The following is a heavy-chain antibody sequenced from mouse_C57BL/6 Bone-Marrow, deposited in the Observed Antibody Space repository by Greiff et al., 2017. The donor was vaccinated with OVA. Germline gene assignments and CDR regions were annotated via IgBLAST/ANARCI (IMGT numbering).Heavy chain of an antibody. CDR1: GFTFSDYY. Sequence: EVKLMESEGGLVQPGSSMKLSCTASGFTFSDYYMAWVRQVPEKGLEWVANINYDGSSTYYLDSLKSRFIISRDNAKNILYLQMSSLKSEDTATYYCARDPYDYGDYFDYWGQGTTLTVSS. J-gene: IGHJ2*01. CDR3: ARDPYDYGDYFDY. V-gene: IGHV5-16*01. D-gene: IGHD2-4*01. CDR2: INYDGSST.